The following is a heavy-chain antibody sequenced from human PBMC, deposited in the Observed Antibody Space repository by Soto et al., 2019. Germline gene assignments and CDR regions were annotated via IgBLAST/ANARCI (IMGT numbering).Heavy chain of an antibody. CDR3: AREPYDITGNRIDS. CDR1: GVSISGDYY. Sequence: SLPCTVSGVSISGDYYLNCIRQAPVKGLDWIGYVYHTGSTYHNPSLKSRGSISVDTSNNQFSLKLSSVTAADTAVYFCAREPYDITGNRIDSWGQGIPVTVSS. CDR2: VYHTGST. J-gene: IGHJ5*01. V-gene: IGHV4-30-4*01. D-gene: IGHD3-22*01.